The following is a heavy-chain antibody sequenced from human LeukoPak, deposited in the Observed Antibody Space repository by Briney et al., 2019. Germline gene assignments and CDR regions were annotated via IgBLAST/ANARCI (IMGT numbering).Heavy chain of an antibody. CDR1: GFTFSSYE. V-gene: IGHV3-30*02. Sequence: GGSLRLSCAASGFTFSSYEMNWVRQAPGKGLEWVAFIRYDGSNKYYADSVKGRFTISRDNSKNTLYLQMNSLRAEDTAVYYCAKDASYYYYMDVWGKGTTVTISS. J-gene: IGHJ6*03. CDR3: AKDASYYYYMDV. D-gene: IGHD2-15*01. CDR2: IRYDGSNK.